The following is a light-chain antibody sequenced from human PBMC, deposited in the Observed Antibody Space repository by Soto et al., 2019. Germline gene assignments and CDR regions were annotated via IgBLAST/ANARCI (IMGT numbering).Light chain of an antibody. J-gene: IGLJ2*01. V-gene: IGLV1-40*01. CDR3: QSYDSSLTVV. CDR1: SSNIGAGYD. Sequence: QSVLTQPPSMSWTPGQSVTISRTGSSSNIGAGYDVHWYQQFPGTTPKFLIYGNTNRPSGVPDRFSASKSGTSASLDITGLQAEDEAEYFCQSYDSSLTVVFGGGTKVTVL. CDR2: GNT.